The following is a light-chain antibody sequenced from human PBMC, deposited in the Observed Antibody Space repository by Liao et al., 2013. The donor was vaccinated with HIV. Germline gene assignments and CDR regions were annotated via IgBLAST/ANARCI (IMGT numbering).Light chain of an antibody. CDR3: QSADSSGTYWV. CDR2: KDN. V-gene: IGLV3-25*03. J-gene: IGLJ3*02. Sequence: SDVLTQPPSVSVAPGKTASFPCGGDIIGGKTVHWYQQKPGQAPVVVIYKDNERPSGIPERFSGSSSGTTVTLTISGVQAEDEADYYCQSADSSGTYWVFGGGTDLTVL. CDR1: IIGGKT.